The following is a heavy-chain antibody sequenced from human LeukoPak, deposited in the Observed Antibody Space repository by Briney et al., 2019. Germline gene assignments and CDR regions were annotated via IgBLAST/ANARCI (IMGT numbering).Heavy chain of an antibody. J-gene: IGHJ4*02. D-gene: IGHD5-24*01. CDR2: IYYSGST. CDR1: GGSISSSSYY. Sequence: NSSETLSLTCTVSGGSISSSSYYWGWIRQPPGKGLEWIGSIYYSGSTYYNPSLKSRVTISVDTSKNQFSLKLSSVTAADTAVYYCASPGGRDGYNLSPSPSPFDYWGQGTLVTVSS. CDR3: ASPGGRDGYNLSPSPSPFDY. V-gene: IGHV4-39*01.